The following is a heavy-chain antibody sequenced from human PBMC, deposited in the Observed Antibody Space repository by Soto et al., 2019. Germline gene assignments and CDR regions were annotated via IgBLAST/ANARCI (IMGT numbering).Heavy chain of an antibody. CDR3: GGGWGGEYYYDSSGSDDAFDI. Sequence: QVQLVESGGGVVQPGRSLRLSCAASGFTFSSYAMHWVRQAPGKGLEWVAVISYDGSNKYYADSVKGRFTISRDNSKNPLYLKMNGLRGEDRGVYYWGGGWGGEYYYDSSGSDDAFDIWGQGTMVTVSS. V-gene: IGHV3-30-3*01. CDR2: ISYDGSNK. CDR1: GFTFSSYA. D-gene: IGHD3-22*01. J-gene: IGHJ3*02.